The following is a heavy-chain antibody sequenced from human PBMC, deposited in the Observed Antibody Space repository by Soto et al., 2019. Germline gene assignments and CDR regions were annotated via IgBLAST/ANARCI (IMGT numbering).Heavy chain of an antibody. V-gene: IGHV3-33*01. CDR1: GFIFNHYG. J-gene: IGHJ5*02. CDR2: IWYDGNKK. Sequence: SLRLSCAASGFIFNHYGMNWVRQAPDKGLEWVAVIWYDGNKKYYVDSVKGRFTISRDNSKNTLYLQMNSLRAEDTAVYYCVRWGGSATSVRFDRWGQ. D-gene: IGHD2-2*01. CDR3: VRWGGSATSVRFDR.